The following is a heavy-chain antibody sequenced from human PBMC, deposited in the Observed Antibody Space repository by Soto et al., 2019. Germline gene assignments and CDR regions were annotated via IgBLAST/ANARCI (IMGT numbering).Heavy chain of an antibody. CDR2: IYPGDSDT. CDR1: GYSFTSYW. J-gene: IGHJ3*02. Sequence: PGESLKISCKGSGYSFTSYWIGWVRQMPGKGLEWMGIIYPGDSDTRYSPSFQGRVTISADKSISTAYLQWSSLKASDTAMYYCARLPSSSSWSDAFDIWGQGTMVTVSS. D-gene: IGHD6-13*01. V-gene: IGHV5-51*01. CDR3: ARLPSSSSWSDAFDI.